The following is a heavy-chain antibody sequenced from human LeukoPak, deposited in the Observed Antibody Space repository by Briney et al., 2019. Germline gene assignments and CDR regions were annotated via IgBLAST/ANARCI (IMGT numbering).Heavy chain of an antibody. D-gene: IGHD6-13*01. V-gene: IGHV4-34*01. CDR1: GGSFSGYY. J-gene: IGHJ5*02. CDR2: INHSGST. Sequence: PSETLSLTCAVYGGSFSGYYWSWIRQPPGKGLEWIGEINHSGSTNHNPSLKSRVTISVDTSKNQFSLKLSSVTAADTAVYYCAREGDSSSAGWFDPWGQGTLVTVSS. CDR3: AREGDSSSAGWFDP.